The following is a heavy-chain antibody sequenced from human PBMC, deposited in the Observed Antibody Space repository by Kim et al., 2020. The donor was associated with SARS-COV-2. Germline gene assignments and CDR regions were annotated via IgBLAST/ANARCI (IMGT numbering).Heavy chain of an antibody. V-gene: IGHV3-23*01. J-gene: IGHJ4*02. D-gene: IGHD2-15*01. CDR3: AKDLRNIVVVVAATDY. CDR1: GFTFSSYA. CDR2: ISGSGGST. Sequence: GGSLRLSCAASGFTFSSYAMSWVRQAPGKGLEWVSAISGSGGSTYYADSVKGRFTISRDNSKNTLYLQMNSLRAEDTAVYYCAKDLRNIVVVVAATDYWGQGTLVTVSS.